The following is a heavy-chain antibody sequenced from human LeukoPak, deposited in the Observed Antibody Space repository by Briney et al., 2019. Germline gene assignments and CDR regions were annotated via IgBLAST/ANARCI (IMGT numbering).Heavy chain of an antibody. J-gene: IGHJ4*02. V-gene: IGHV1-69*04. CDR1: GGTFSSYA. D-gene: IGHD6-13*01. CDR3: ARDRGSSSLLLGY. Sequence: SVKVSCKASGGTFSSYAISWVRQAPGQGLEWMGRIIPILGIANYAQKFQGRVTITADKSTSTAYMELSSLRSEDTAVYYCARDRGSSSLLLGYWGQGTLVTVSS. CDR2: IIPILGIA.